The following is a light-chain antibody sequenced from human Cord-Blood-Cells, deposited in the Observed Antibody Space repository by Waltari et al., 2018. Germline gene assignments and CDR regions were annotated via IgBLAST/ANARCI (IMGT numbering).Light chain of an antibody. V-gene: IGLV3-19*01. CDR3: NSRDSSGNHVV. CDR1: RLRSAY. Sequence: SSELTQDPAVSVALGQTVRITCHGARLRSAYATWYQQKPGPAPVLVIYGKNNRPSGIPDPFSGPSSGNTASLTITGAQAEDEADYYCNSRDSSGNHVVFGGGTKLTVL. J-gene: IGLJ2*01. CDR2: GKN.